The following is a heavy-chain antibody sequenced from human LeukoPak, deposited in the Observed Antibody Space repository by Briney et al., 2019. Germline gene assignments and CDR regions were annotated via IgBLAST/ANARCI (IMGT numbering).Heavy chain of an antibody. Sequence: PGGSLRLSCAASGFTFSTYAMSWVRQAPGKGLEWVSAISGRGVSTSNADSVRGRFTISRDNSKNTLYLQMNSLRAEDTAVYYCAKAASGNWNDVSDYWGQGTLVTVSS. CDR1: GFTFSTYA. J-gene: IGHJ4*02. V-gene: IGHV3-23*01. D-gene: IGHD1-20*01. CDR3: AKAASGNWNDVSDY. CDR2: ISGRGVST.